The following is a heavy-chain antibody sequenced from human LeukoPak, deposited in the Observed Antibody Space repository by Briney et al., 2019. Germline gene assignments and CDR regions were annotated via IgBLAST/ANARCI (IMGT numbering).Heavy chain of an antibody. D-gene: IGHD3-16*01. CDR3: ARDVRRVLGA. J-gene: IGHJ5*02. Sequence: SQTLSLTCAISGDSVSSNSAAWNWIRQSSSRGLEWLGRTYYRSKWYNDYAVSVESRITINPDISKNQFSLQLNSVTPEDTAVYYCARDVRRVLGAWGQGTLVTVSS. CDR2: TYYRSKWYN. CDR1: GDSVSSNSAA. V-gene: IGHV6-1*01.